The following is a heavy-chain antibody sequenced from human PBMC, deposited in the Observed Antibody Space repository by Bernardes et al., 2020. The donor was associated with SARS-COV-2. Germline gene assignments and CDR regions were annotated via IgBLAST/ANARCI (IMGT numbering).Heavy chain of an antibody. V-gene: IGHV3-48*03. CDR3: ARDALAHGEFDY. J-gene: IGHJ4*02. Sequence: SLRLSCASSGFPFSRYEMNLVRQSPGKGLEWVSYISSSGSTIYYADSLKGRFTISRDNAKNSLYLQINSLRAEDTAVYYCARDALAHGEFDYWGQGTLVTVSS. CDR1: GFPFSRYE. D-gene: IGHD3-10*01. CDR2: ISSSGSTI.